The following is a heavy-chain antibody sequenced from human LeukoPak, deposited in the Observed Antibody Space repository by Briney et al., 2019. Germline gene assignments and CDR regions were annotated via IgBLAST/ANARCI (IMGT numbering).Heavy chain of an antibody. CDR1: GGTFSSYA. D-gene: IGHD6-6*01. CDR2: IIPIFGTA. Sequence: GSSVKVSCKASGGTFSSYAISWVRQAPGQGLEWMGGIIPIFGTANYAQKFQGRVMITADESTSTAYMELSSLRSEDTAVYYCARDHPPLVRDAFDIWGQGTMVTVSS. V-gene: IGHV1-69*01. J-gene: IGHJ3*02. CDR3: ARDHPPLVRDAFDI.